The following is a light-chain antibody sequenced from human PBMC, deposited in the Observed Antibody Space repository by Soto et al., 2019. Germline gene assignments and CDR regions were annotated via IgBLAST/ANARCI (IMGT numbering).Light chain of an antibody. CDR2: DAS. Sequence: EIVLTQSPGTLSLSPGERATLSCRASQSVTTSYLAWYQQKPGQSPRLFIYDASRRATGIPDRFSGSGSGTVFTLTSSRLQPEDFAVYDCQQYGRSLTVGGGTKVEIK. J-gene: IGKJ4*02. CDR1: QSVTTSY. V-gene: IGKV3-20*01. CDR3: QQYGRSLT.